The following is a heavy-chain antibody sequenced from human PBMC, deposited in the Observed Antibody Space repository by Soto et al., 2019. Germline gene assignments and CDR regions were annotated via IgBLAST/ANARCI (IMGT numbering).Heavy chain of an antibody. D-gene: IGHD7-27*01. CDR3: ARLPGRNSGWRYYGMDV. Sequence: GGSLRLSCAASGFTFSSYWMSWVRQAPGKGLEWVANIKQDGSEKYYVDSVKGRFTISRDNAKNSLYLQMNSLRAEDTAVYYCARLPGRNSGWRYYGMDVWGQGTTVTVSS. CDR2: IKQDGSEK. CDR1: GFTFSSYW. J-gene: IGHJ6*02. V-gene: IGHV3-7*01.